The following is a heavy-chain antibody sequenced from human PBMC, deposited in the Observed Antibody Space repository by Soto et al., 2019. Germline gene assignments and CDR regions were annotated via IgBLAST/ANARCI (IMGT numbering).Heavy chain of an antibody. CDR1: GYTLTELS. D-gene: IGHD2-8*01. CDR3: ATRGNAVVLMVPGMDV. V-gene: IGHV1-24*01. CDR2: FDPEDGET. Sequence: GASVKVSCKVSGYTLTELSMHWVRQAPGKGLEWMGGFDPEDGETIYAQKFQGRVTMTEDTSTDTAYMELSSLRSEDTAVYYCATRGNAVVLMVPGMDVWGQGTTVTVSS. J-gene: IGHJ6*02.